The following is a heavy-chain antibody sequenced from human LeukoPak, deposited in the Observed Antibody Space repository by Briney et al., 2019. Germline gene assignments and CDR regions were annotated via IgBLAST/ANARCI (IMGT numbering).Heavy chain of an antibody. CDR1: GGSISSGSYY. Sequence: SQTLSLTCTVSGGSISSGSYYWSWIRQPAGKGLEWIGRIYTSGSTNYNPSLKSRVTISVDTSKNQFSLKLSSVTAADTAVYYCARWFGELGAFDIWGQGTMVTVSS. CDR3: ARWFGELGAFDI. J-gene: IGHJ3*02. CDR2: IYTSGST. D-gene: IGHD3-10*01. V-gene: IGHV4-61*02.